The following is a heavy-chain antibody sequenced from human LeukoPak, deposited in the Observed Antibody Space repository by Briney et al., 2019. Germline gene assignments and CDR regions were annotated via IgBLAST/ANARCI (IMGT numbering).Heavy chain of an antibody. V-gene: IGHV4-4*02. CDR2: IYHSGST. J-gene: IGHJ1*01. Sequence: SETLSLTCAVSGGSISSSNWWSWVRQPPGKGLEWIGEIYHSGSTNYNPSLKSRVTISVGKSKNQFSLKLSSVTAADTAVYYCATIAAAGNFQHWGQGTLVTVSS. D-gene: IGHD6-13*01. CDR3: ATIAAAGNFQH. CDR1: GGSISSSNW.